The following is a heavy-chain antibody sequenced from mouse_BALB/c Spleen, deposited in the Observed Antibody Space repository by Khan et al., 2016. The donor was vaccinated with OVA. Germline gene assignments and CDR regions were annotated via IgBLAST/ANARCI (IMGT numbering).Heavy chain of an antibody. Sequence: EAELVESGGGLVQPGGSRKLSCAASGFTFSSYGMHWVRQAPEKGLEWVAYISGDSSTIYYADTVKGRFTISRDNPKNTLFLQMTSLMSEDTARYYCATSYYYGYYFDYWGPGTTLTVSS. V-gene: IGHV5-17*02. D-gene: IGHD1-1*01. CDR1: GFTFSSYG. J-gene: IGHJ2*01. CDR2: ISGDSSTI. CDR3: ATSYYYGYYFDY.